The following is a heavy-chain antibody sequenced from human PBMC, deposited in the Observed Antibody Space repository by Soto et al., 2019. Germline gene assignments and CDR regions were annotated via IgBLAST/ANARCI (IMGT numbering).Heavy chain of an antibody. V-gene: IGHV3-11*01. CDR3: ARDKWEHRNWFDP. D-gene: IGHD1-26*01. J-gene: IGHJ5*02. CDR2: ISSSGSTI. CDR1: GFTFSDYY. Sequence: PGGSLRLSCAASGFTFSDYYMSWIRQAPGKGLEWVSYISSSGSTIYYADSVKGRFTISRDNAKNSLYLQMNSLRAEDTAVYYCARDKWEHRNWFDPWGQGTLVTVSS.